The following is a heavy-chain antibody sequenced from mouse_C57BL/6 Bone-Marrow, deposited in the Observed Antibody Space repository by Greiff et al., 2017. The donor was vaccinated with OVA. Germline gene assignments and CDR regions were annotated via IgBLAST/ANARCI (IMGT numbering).Heavy chain of an antibody. V-gene: IGHV1-55*01. CDR2: IYPGSGST. D-gene: IGHD2-3*01. J-gene: IGHJ3*01. CDR3: ARRGWLLPAWFAY. Sequence: VQLQQPGAELVKPGASVKMSCKASGYTFTSYWITWVKQRPGQGLEWIGDIYPGSGSTNYNEKFKSKATLTVDTSSSTAYMQLSSLTSEDSAVYYCARRGWLLPAWFAYWGQGTLVTVSA. CDR1: GYTFTSYW.